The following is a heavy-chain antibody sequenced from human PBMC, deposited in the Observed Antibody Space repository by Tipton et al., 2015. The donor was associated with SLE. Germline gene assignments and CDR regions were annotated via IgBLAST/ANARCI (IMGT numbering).Heavy chain of an antibody. CDR2: MYYRGST. V-gene: IGHV4-39*07. CDR3: ARDRDSAGYFDP. Sequence: TLSLTCSVSGGSVSSSSHYWGWIRQPPGKGLEWVGSMYYRGSTYYNPSLESRVTMSLDTSKNQFSLKLNSVTAADTAVYYCARDRDSAGYFDPWGQGTLVTVSS. J-gene: IGHJ5*02. CDR1: GGSVSSSSHY. D-gene: IGHD6-25*01.